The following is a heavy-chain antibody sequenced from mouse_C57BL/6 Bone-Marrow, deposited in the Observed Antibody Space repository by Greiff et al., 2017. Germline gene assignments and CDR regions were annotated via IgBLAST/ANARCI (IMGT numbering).Heavy chain of an antibody. J-gene: IGHJ3*01. CDR2: ISNGGGST. Sequence: EVMLVESGGGLVQPGGSLKLSCAASVFTFSDYYMYWVRQTPEKRLEWVAYISNGGGSTYYPDTVKGRFTISRDNAKNTLYLQMSRLKSEDTAMYYCARLWDGAWFAYWGQGTLVTVSA. CDR1: VFTFSDYY. V-gene: IGHV5-12*01. CDR3: ARLWDGAWFAY. D-gene: IGHD4-1*01.